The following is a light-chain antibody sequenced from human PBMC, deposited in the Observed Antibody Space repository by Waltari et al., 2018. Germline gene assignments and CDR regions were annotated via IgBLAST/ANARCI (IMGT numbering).Light chain of an antibody. Sequence: QSALTQPASVSGSPGQSISISCTGTSSDVGGYNYVSRYQQHPGKAPKLVIFEVYNRPAGGSDRFSGSKSGNTASLTISGLQADDESDYYCSSYASTNSHVFGTGTRVTVL. CDR1: SSDVGGYNY. J-gene: IGLJ1*01. CDR3: SSYASTNSHV. CDR2: EVY. V-gene: IGLV2-14*01.